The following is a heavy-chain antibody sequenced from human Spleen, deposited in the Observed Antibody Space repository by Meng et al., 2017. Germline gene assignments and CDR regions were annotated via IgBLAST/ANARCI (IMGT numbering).Heavy chain of an antibody. J-gene: IGHJ5*02. CDR2: IYWDDDK. CDR1: GFSLSTSGVG. V-gene: IGHV2-5*02. CDR3: AHATTMVRGVTWFDP. D-gene: IGHD3-10*01. Sequence: SGPTLVKPTQTVMLTCTFSGFSLSTSGVGVGWIRQPPGKALEWLALIYWDDDKRYSPSLKGRLTITKDTSKNQVVLTMTNMDPVDTATYYCAHATTMVRGVTWFDPWGQGTLVTVSS.